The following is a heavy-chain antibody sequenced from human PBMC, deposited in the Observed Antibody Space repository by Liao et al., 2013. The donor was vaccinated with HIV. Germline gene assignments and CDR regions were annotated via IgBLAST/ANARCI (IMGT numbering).Heavy chain of an antibody. Sequence: QEQLQESGPGLVKPSETLSLTCSVSGGSISYYHWTWIRQPAGQGLEWIGRVYSSGSTDYNPSLKSRVSLTLDRSENHFSLKLKSVTAADTAMYFCARAGGPMHGFDLWGPGDKGHRLF. J-gene: IGHJ3*01. CDR1: GGSISYYH. CDR2: VYSSGST. D-gene: IGHD3-10*01. CDR3: ARAGGPMHGFDL. V-gene: IGHV4-4*07.